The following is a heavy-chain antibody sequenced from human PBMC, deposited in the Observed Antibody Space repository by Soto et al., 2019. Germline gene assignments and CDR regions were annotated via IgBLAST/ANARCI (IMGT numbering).Heavy chain of an antibody. Sequence: GGSLRLSCAASGFTFSSYEMNWVRQAPGKGLEWVSYISSSGSSIYYADSVKGQFTIAKDNAKNSLYLQMNSLRAEDSAVYYCARASTGRYHSDAFDIWGQGTMVTVSS. CDR2: ISSSGSSI. V-gene: IGHV3-48*03. CDR3: ARASTGRYHSDAFDI. D-gene: IGHD1-1*01. CDR1: GFTFSSYE. J-gene: IGHJ3*02.